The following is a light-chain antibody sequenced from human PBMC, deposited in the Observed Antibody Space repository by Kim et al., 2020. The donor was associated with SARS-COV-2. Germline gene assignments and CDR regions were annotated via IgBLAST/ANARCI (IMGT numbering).Light chain of an antibody. CDR2: KAS. CDR1: QSISSW. J-gene: IGKJ2*01. CDR3: QQYNSYT. Sequence: RSASVGDRVTITCRASQSISSWLAWYQQKPGKAPKLLIYKASSLESGVPSRFSGSGSGTEFTLAISSLQPDDFATYYCQQYNSYTFGQGTKLEI. V-gene: IGKV1-5*03.